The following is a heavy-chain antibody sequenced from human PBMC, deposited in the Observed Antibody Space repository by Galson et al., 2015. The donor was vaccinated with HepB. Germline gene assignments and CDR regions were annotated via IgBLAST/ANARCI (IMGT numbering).Heavy chain of an antibody. J-gene: IGHJ4*02. CDR2: IVVSSGNT. CDR1: GFSFRHSA. Sequence: SVKVSCKASGFSFRHSAMQWVRQAHGQGLEWIGWIVVSSGNTNYAQKFQERVTITRDMSTGTAYMELGSLRSEDTAVYYCAGQFLEWEGWGQGTLVTVSS. D-gene: IGHD3-3*01. CDR3: AGQFLEWEG. V-gene: IGHV1-58*02.